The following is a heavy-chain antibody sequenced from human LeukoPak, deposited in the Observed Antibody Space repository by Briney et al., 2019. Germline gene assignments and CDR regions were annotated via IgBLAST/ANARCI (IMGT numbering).Heavy chain of an antibody. V-gene: IGHV3-30-3*01. Sequence: GGSLRLSCAASGFTFSSYAMHWVRQAPGKGLEWVAVISYDGSNKYYADSVKGRFTISRDNSKNTLYLQMNSLRAEDTAVYYCARDSVITIFGVVLLNWFDPWGQGTLVTVSS. J-gene: IGHJ5*02. D-gene: IGHD3-3*01. CDR3: ARDSVITIFGVVLLNWFDP. CDR1: GFTFSSYA. CDR2: ISYDGSNK.